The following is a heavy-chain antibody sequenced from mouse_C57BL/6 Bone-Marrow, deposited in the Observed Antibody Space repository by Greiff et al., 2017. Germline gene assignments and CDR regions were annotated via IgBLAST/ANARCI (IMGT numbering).Heavy chain of an antibody. V-gene: IGHV1-82*01. CDR2: IYPGDGAT. J-gene: IGHJ4*01. Sequence: VQLQQSGPELVKPGASVKISCKASGYAFSRSWMNWVKQRPGKGLEWIGRIYPGDGATNYNGKFKGKATLTADKSSSTAYMQLSSLTYEDAAVYFFARWKTAQERGAMDYWGQGTSVTVSS. CDR3: ARWKTAQERGAMDY. D-gene: IGHD3-2*02. CDR1: GYAFSRSW.